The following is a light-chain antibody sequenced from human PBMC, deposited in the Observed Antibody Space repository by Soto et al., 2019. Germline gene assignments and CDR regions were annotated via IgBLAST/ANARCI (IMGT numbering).Light chain of an antibody. CDR3: QQYNNWPPVT. Sequence: EIEMPQAPATLSVTPGERATLSCRASQSVSSNLAWYQQKPGQAPRLLIYGASTRATGIPARFSGSGSGTEFTLTISSLQSEDFAVYYCQQYNNWPPVTFGGGTRVDIK. CDR2: GAS. J-gene: IGKJ4*01. V-gene: IGKV3-15*01. CDR1: QSVSSN.